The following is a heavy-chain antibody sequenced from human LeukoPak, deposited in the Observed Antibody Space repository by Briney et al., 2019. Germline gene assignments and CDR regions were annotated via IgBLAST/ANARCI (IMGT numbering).Heavy chain of an antibody. D-gene: IGHD6-19*01. CDR1: GFTFSNYD. J-gene: IGHJ5*02. Sequence: QPGGSLRLSCAASGFTFSNYDMSWFRQAPGKGLEWVSSISDSGGSTYYADSVKGRFTISRDNSKNTLYLQMTNLRAADTAVYYCAKDLSRAVAADWFDPWDQGSLVTVSS. CDR3: AKDLSRAVAADWFDP. V-gene: IGHV3-23*01. CDR2: ISDSGGST.